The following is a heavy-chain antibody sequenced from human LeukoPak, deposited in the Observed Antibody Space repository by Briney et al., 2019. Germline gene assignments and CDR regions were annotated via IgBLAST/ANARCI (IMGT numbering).Heavy chain of an antibody. CDR2: ISGSGGST. J-gene: IGHJ6*03. V-gene: IGHV3-23*01. Sequence: GGSLRLSCAASGFTFSSYGMSWVRQAPGKGLEWVSAISGSGGSTYYADSVKGRFTISRDSSKNTLFLQMNSLRAEDTALYYCAKVRTWYGGDYMDVWGKGTTVTISS. CDR3: AKVRTWYGGDYMDV. CDR1: GFTFSSYG. D-gene: IGHD6-13*01.